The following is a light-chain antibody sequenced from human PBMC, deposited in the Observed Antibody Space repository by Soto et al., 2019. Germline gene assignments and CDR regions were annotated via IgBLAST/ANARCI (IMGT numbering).Light chain of an antibody. CDR3: QQYGSSTPT. Sequence: EIVLTQFPGTLSLSPGERATLSCRASQSVSSSYLAWYQQKPGQAPRLLIYGASSRATGIPDRFSGSGSGTDFTLTISRLEPEDFAVYYCQQYGSSTPTFGQGTKVDIK. V-gene: IGKV3-20*01. CDR1: QSVSSSY. J-gene: IGKJ1*01. CDR2: GAS.